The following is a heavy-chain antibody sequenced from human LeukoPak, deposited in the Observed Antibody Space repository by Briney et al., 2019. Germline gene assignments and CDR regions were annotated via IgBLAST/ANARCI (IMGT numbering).Heavy chain of an antibody. CDR2: INSDGSST. D-gene: IGHD2-2*02. Sequence: GGSLRLSCAASGFTFSSYWMHWVRQAPGKGLVCVSRINSDGSSTSYADSVTGRFTISRDNAKNTLYLQMNSLRAEDTAVYYCAREGRCSSTSCHSFDYWGQGTLVTVSS. CDR1: GFTFSSYW. J-gene: IGHJ4*02. CDR3: AREGRCSSTSCHSFDY. V-gene: IGHV3-74*01.